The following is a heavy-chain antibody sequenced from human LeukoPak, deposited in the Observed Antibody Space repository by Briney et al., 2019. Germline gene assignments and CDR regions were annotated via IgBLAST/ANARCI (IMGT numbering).Heavy chain of an antibody. Sequence: SETLSLTCTVSGGSISSYYWSWIRQPAGKGLEWIGRIYTSGSTNYNPSLKSRVTMSVDTSKNQFSLKLSSVTAADTAVYYCARVGVVVPAAVDYYHYMDVWGKGTTVTVSS. D-gene: IGHD2-2*01. CDR1: GGSISSYY. CDR3: ARVGVVVPAAVDYYHYMDV. CDR2: IYTSGST. J-gene: IGHJ6*03. V-gene: IGHV4-4*07.